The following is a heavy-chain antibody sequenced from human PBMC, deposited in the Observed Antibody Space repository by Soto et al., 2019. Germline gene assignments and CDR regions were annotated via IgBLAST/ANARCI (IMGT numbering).Heavy chain of an antibody. CDR3: ARVSYGDSPFDY. J-gene: IGHJ4*02. CDR1: GYSFTTYW. Sequence: EVQLVQSGAEVKKPGESLRISCKGSGYSFTTYWISWVRQMPGKGLEWMGRIDPSDSYTTYSPSFQGHVTISTDQSVSTAYLQWSSLKASDSAMYYCARVSYGDSPFDYWGQGTLVTVSS. D-gene: IGHD4-17*01. V-gene: IGHV5-10-1*01. CDR2: IDPSDSYT.